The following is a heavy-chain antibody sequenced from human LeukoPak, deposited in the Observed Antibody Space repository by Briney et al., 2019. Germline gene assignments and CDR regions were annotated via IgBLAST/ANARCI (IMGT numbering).Heavy chain of an antibody. CDR2: IYYSGST. D-gene: IGHD2-2*02. CDR3: AREAVIVPAAISWFDP. V-gene: IGHV4-31*03. J-gene: IGHJ5*02. CDR1: GGSISSGGYY. Sequence: SQTLSLTCTVSGGSISSGGYYWGWIRQHPGKGLEWIGYIYYSGSTYYNPSLKSRVTISVDTSKNQFSLKLSSVTAADTAVYYCAREAVIVPAAISWFDPWGQGTLVTVSS.